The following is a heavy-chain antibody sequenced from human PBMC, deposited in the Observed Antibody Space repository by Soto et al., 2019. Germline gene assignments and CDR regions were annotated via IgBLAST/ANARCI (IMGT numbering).Heavy chain of an antibody. Sequence: GGSLRLSCAASGFTFSSYSMNWVRQAPGKGLEWVSSISSSSSYIYYADSVKGRFAISRDNAKNSLYLQMNSLRAEDTAVYYCARSRTYYYDSSVYSPDAFDIWGQGTMVTVSS. CDR2: ISSSSSYI. J-gene: IGHJ3*02. CDR1: GFTFSSYS. V-gene: IGHV3-21*01. D-gene: IGHD3-22*01. CDR3: ARSRTYYYDSSVYSPDAFDI.